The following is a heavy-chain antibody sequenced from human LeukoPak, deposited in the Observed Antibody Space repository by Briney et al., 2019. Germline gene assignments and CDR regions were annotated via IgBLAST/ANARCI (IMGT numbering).Heavy chain of an antibody. Sequence: SETLSLTCTVSGGSISSSSYYWGWIRQPPGKGLEWIGSIYYSGSTYYNPSLKSRVTISVDTSKNQFSLKLSSVTAADTAVYYCALKKSSGWYRRNWFDPWGQGTLVTVSS. CDR2: IYYSGST. J-gene: IGHJ5*02. V-gene: IGHV4-39*07. D-gene: IGHD6-19*01. CDR3: ALKKSSGWYRRNWFDP. CDR1: GGSISSSSYY.